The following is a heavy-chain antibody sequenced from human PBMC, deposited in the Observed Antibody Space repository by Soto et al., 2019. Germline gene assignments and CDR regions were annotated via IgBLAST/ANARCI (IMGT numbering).Heavy chain of an antibody. J-gene: IGHJ4*02. CDR1: GFTFSSYG. CDR3: ARATYDSSGYLDY. CDR2: IWYDGSNK. D-gene: IGHD3-22*01. Sequence: GGSLRLSCAASGFTFSSYGMHWVRQAPGKGLEWVAVIWYDGSNKYYADSVKGRFTISRDNSKNTLYLQMNSLRAEDMAVYYCARATYDSSGYLDYWGQGTLVTVSS. V-gene: IGHV3-33*01.